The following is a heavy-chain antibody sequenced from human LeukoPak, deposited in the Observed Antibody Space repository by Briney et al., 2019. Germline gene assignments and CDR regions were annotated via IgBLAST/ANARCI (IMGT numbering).Heavy chain of an antibody. Sequence: GGSLRLSCAASGFTFDDYAMHWVRQAPGKGLEWVSGTSWNSGSIGYADSVKGRFTISRDNAKNSLYLQMNSLRAEDMALYYCAKEDGGDNAFDIWGQGTMVTVSS. J-gene: IGHJ3*02. V-gene: IGHV3-9*03. CDR1: GFTFDDYA. CDR3: AKEDGGDNAFDI. CDR2: TSWNSGSI. D-gene: IGHD3-16*01.